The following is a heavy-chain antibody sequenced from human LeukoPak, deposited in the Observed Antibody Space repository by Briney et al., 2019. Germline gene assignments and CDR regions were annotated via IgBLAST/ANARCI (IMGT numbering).Heavy chain of an antibody. V-gene: IGHV4-61*01. CDR3: ARDKNPAWGGGYYFDY. CDR1: GASINTGSYW. J-gene: IGHJ4*02. CDR2: MHYTGTT. D-gene: IGHD7-27*01. Sequence: SETLSLTCTVSGASINTGSYWWSWIRQPPGMRLEWIVYMHYTGTTDYNPSLKSRVTISLDTSKNQFSLNLNSVTAADTAVYYCARDKNPAWGGGYYFDYWGQGTLVTVSS.